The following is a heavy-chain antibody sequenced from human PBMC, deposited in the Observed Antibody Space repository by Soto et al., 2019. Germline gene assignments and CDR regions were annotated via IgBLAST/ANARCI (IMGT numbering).Heavy chain of an antibody. V-gene: IGHV4-59*01. CDR3: ARLPDIVVAQRGWFDP. D-gene: IGHD2-2*01. Sequence: SETLPLTCTVSGGSISSYYWSWIRQPPGKGLEWIGYIYYSGSTNYNPSLKSRVTISVDTSKNQFSLKLSSVTAADTAVYYCARLPDIVVAQRGWFDPWGQGTLVTVSS. CDR2: IYYSGST. J-gene: IGHJ5*02. CDR1: GGSISSYY.